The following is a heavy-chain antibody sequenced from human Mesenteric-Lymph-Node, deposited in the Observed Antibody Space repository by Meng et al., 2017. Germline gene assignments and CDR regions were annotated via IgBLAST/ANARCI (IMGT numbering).Heavy chain of an antibody. CDR1: GGSIRNEQW. J-gene: IGHJ4*02. V-gene: IGHV4-4*02. CDR3: TTLYGDSIS. Sequence: VEVQGSGPGVVEPSGTLALTCDVSGGSIRNEQWWSWVRQAPGKGLEWIGEIYHSGRTNYNPSVKSRVSMSVDKSQNHFSLRLSSVTAADTAVYYCTTLYGDSISWGQGTLVTVSS. D-gene: IGHD4-17*01. CDR2: IYHSGRT.